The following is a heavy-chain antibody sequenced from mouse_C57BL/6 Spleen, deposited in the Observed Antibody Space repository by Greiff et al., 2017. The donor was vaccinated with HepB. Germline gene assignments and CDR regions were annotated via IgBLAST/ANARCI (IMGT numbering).Heavy chain of an antibody. CDR3: ARGDYLHY. CDR1: GYAFTHYL. J-gene: IGHJ2*01. V-gene: IGHV1-54*01. Sequence: QVQLQESGAELVRPGTSVKVSCKASGYAFTHYLIEWVKQRPGQGLEWIGVINPGSGGTNYNEKFKGKATLTADKSSSTAYMQLSSLTSEDSAVYFCARGDYLHYWGQGTTLTVAS. CDR2: INPGSGGT.